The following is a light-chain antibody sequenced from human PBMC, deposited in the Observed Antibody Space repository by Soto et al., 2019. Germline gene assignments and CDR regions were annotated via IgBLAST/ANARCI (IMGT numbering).Light chain of an antibody. CDR3: AAWDDSLNGRV. J-gene: IGLJ3*02. V-gene: IGLV1-44*01. Sequence: QSVLTQPPSASGTPGQGVTISCSGSSSNIGSNSVSWYQQLPGTAPKLLIYSNNQRPSGVPDRFSGSKSGTSASLAISGLQSEDEADYYCAAWDDSLNGRVFGGGTKLTAL. CDR1: SSNIGSNS. CDR2: SNN.